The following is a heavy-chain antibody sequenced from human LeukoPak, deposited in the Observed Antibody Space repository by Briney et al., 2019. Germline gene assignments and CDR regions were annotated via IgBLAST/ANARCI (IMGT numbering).Heavy chain of an antibody. CDR2: ISGSGDYT. CDR3: AKEREWELLGTFDS. D-gene: IGHD1-26*01. CDR1: GFTFSSYG. Sequence: GGSLRLSCSASGFTFSSYGMNWVRQAPGKGLEWVSTISGSGDYTYYADSVKGRSTVSRDNSKNTLYLQISSLRAEDTAVYYCAKEREWELLGTFDSWGQGTLVTVSA. J-gene: IGHJ4*02. V-gene: IGHV3-23*01.